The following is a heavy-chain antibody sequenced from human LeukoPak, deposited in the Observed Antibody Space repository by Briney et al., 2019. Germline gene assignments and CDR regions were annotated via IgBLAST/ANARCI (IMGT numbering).Heavy chain of an antibody. CDR2: IYYSGIN. CDR1: GASINSYY. V-gene: IGHV4-59*08. D-gene: IGHD4-11*01. CDR3: TRGMTTVTH. Sequence: PSETLSLTCTVSGASINSYYWICLRQPPGKGLEGLGYIYYSGINNYNPSLKSRVTISVDTSRNQFSLKLSSVTAADTAVYYCTRGMTTVTHWGQGTLVTVSS. J-gene: IGHJ4*02.